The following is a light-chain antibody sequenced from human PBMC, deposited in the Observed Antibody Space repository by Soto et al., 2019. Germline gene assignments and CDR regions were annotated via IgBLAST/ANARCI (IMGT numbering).Light chain of an antibody. J-gene: IGLJ2*01. CDR1: SSDVGSYNL. Sequence: QSALTQPASVSGSPGQSITISCTGTSSDVGSYNLVSWYQQDPGKAPKLMIYEGSKRPSGVSNRFSGSKSGNTASLTISGLQAEDEADYYCCSYAGGSTVVFGGGTQLTVL. V-gene: IGLV2-23*01. CDR3: CSYAGGSTVV. CDR2: EGS.